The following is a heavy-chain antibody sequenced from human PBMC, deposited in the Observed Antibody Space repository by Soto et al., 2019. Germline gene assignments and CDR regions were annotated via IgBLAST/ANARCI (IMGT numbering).Heavy chain of an antibody. V-gene: IGHV4-31*03. CDR3: ARGGTYYYDSSGYSIDY. J-gene: IGHJ4*02. CDR1: GGSISSGGYY. CDR2: IYYSGST. D-gene: IGHD3-22*01. Sequence: QVQLQESGPGLVKPSQTLSLTCTVSGGSISSGGYYWSWIRQHPGKGLEWIGYIYYSGSTYYNPSLKSRVTLSVDTSKNQFSLKLSSVTAADTAVYYCARGGTYYYDSSGYSIDYWGQGTLVTVSS.